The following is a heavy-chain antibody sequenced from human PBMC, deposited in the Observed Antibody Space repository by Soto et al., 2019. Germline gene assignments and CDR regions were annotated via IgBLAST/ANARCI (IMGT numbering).Heavy chain of an antibody. CDR1: GGSISSYY. Sequence: PSETLSLTCTVSGGSISSYYWSWIRQPPGKGLEWIGYIYYSGSTNYNPSLKSRVTISVDTSKNQFSLKLSSVTAADTAVYYCARQWDCSSTSCPFDPWGQGTLVTVSS. CDR2: IYYSGST. V-gene: IGHV4-59*08. CDR3: ARQWDCSSTSCPFDP. J-gene: IGHJ5*02. D-gene: IGHD2-2*01.